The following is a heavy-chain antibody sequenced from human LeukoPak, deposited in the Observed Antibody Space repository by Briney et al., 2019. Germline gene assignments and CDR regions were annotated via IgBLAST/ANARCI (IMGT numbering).Heavy chain of an antibody. CDR1: GGTFSSYA. Sequence: GASVKVSCKAPGGTFSSYAISWVRQAPGQGLEWMGGIIPIFGTANYAQKFQGRVTITADESTSTAYMELSSLRSEDTAVYYCARVAAAAGTVWFDPWGQGTLVTVSS. CDR3: ARVAAAAGTVWFDP. J-gene: IGHJ5*02. V-gene: IGHV1-69*13. D-gene: IGHD6-13*01. CDR2: IIPIFGTA.